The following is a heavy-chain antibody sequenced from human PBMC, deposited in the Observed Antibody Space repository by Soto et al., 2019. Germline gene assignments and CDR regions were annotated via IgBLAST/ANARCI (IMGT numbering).Heavy chain of an antibody. Sequence: GGSLRLSCAASGFTVSSNYMSWVRQAPGKGLEWVSVIYSGGSTYYADSVKGRFTISRDNSKNTLYLQMNSLRAEDTAVYYCARDRVVVTAYLLHYGMDVWGQGTTVTVSS. CDR2: IYSGGST. V-gene: IGHV3-53*01. CDR1: GFTVSSNY. D-gene: IGHD2-21*02. CDR3: ARDRVVVTAYLLHYGMDV. J-gene: IGHJ6*02.